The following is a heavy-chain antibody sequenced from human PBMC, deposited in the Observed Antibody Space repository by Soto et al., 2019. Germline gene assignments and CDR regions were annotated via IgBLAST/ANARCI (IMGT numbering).Heavy chain of an antibody. CDR1: GGSVSSGDFY. Sequence: SETLSLTCTVSGGSVSSGDFYWSWIRQPPGKGLEWIGYIYYNGSTNYNPSLKSRVTISSDTSKNQFSLRLFSVTAADPAVYYWARHRPRTLYDSDHYNYGMDVWGQGTTVTVSS. V-gene: IGHV4-61*08. J-gene: IGHJ6*02. D-gene: IGHD3-22*01. CDR3: ARHRPRTLYDSDHYNYGMDV. CDR2: IYYNGST.